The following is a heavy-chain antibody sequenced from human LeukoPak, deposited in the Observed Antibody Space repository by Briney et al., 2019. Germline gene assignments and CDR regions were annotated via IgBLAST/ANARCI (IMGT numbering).Heavy chain of an antibody. CDR3: ARIPGDSGYDYGSLDY. J-gene: IGHJ4*02. Sequence: GASVKVSCKASGYTFTGYYMHWVRQAPGQGLEWMGWINPNSGGTNYAQKFQGRVTMTRDTPISTAYMELSRPRSDDTAVYYCARIPGDSGYDYGSLDYWGQGTLVTVSS. CDR2: INPNSGGT. D-gene: IGHD5-12*01. V-gene: IGHV1-2*02. CDR1: GYTFTGYY.